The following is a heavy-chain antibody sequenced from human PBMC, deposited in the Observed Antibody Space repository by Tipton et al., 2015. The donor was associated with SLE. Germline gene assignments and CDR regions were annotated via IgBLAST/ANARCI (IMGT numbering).Heavy chain of an antibody. J-gene: IGHJ4*02. CDR3: ARGSRTSSWYFDY. V-gene: IGHV4-61*02. CDR2: INTSGST. CDR1: GGSISSDDYY. Sequence: TLSLTCAVSGGSISSDDYYWTWIRQPAGKGLEWIGRINTSGSTNYNPSLKSRVTVSVDTSKNQFSLKLSSVTAADTVVYYCARGSRTSSWYFDYWGQGTLVTVSS. D-gene: IGHD6-13*01.